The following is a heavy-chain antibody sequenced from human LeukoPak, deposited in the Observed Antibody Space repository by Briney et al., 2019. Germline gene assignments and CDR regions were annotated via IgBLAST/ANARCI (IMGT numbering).Heavy chain of an antibody. CDR1: GFTFSNYW. V-gene: IGHV3-7*01. CDR3: ARSWLRLRYYYYGMDV. Sequence: GGSLRLSCAASGFTFSNYWMNWVRQAPGKGLEWVANIKQDGSAKFYVDSVKGRFTISRDNSKNTLYLQMNSLRAEDTAVYYCARSWLRLRYYYYGMDVWGQGTTVTVSS. D-gene: IGHD5-12*01. J-gene: IGHJ6*02. CDR2: IKQDGSAK.